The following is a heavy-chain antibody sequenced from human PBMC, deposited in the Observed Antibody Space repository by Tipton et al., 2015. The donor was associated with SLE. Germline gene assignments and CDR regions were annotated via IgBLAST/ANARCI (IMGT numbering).Heavy chain of an antibody. V-gene: IGHV1-18*01. Sequence: QKLQGRVTMTTDTSTSTAYMELRSLRSDDTAVYYCARVGIAVPAAIGYWGQGTLVTVSS. D-gene: IGHD2-2*02. J-gene: IGHJ4*02. CDR3: ARVGIAVPAAIGY.